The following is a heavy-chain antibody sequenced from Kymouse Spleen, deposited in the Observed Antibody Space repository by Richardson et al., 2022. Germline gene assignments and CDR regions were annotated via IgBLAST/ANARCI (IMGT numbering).Heavy chain of an antibody. Sequence: QVQLQQWGAGLLKPSETLSLTCAVYGGSFSGYYWSWIRQPPGKGLEWIGEINHSGSTNYNPSLKSRVTISVDTSKNQFSLKLSSVTAADTAVYYCARGGAVVLDYYYYYGMDVWGQGTTVTVSS. J-gene: IGHJ6*02. CDR1: GGSFSGYY. CDR2: INHSGST. D-gene: IGHD6-19*01. V-gene: IGHV4-34*01. CDR3: ARGGAVVLDYYYYYGMDV.